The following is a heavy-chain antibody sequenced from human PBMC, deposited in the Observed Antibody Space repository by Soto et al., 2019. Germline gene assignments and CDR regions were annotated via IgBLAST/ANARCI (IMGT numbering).Heavy chain of an antibody. D-gene: IGHD3-10*01. CDR3: ARNGSGNDYHFDY. Sequence: SCAASGFSFSNYAMHWVRQAPGKGLEWVAVISYDGRNKYYADSVKGRFTISRDNSKNTLYLQVNSLRADDTAVYYCARNGSGNDYHFDYWGKGPLVTVSS. CDR1: GFSFSNYA. V-gene: IGHV3-30*04. CDR2: ISYDGRNK. J-gene: IGHJ4*02.